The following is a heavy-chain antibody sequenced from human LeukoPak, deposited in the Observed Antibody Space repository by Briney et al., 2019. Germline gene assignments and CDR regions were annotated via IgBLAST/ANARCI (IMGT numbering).Heavy chain of an antibody. Sequence: RGSLRLSCAASGFTFSNYWMSWVRQAPGKGLEWVANIMQDGSEKYYVDSVKGRFTISRDNAKNSLYLQMNSLRAEDTAFYCCTSQSYSLFDYWGQGILVTVSS. J-gene: IGHJ4*02. V-gene: IGHV3-7*03. CDR2: IMQDGSEK. CDR3: TSQSYSLFDY. D-gene: IGHD6-13*01. CDR1: GFTFSNYW.